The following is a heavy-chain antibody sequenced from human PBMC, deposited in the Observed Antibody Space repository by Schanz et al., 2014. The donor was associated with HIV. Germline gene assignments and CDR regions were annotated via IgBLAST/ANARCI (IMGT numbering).Heavy chain of an antibody. D-gene: IGHD2-15*01. CDR1: GYIFTSNG. J-gene: IGHJ1*01. V-gene: IGHV1-18*01. Sequence: QVQLVQSGAEVKKPGASVKVSCKASGYIFTSNGISWVRQAPGQGLEWMGWISAYNGKTNYARKDQGRVTMTTDTSTTTASMELRSLRSEDTAMYYCARGNLAWCGGGSCYTRFQFFQVWGQGTLITVSS. CDR3: ARGNLAWCGGGSCYTRFQFFQV. CDR2: ISAYNGKT.